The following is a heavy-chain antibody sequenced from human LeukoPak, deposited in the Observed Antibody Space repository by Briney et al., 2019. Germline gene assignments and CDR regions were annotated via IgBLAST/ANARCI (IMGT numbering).Heavy chain of an antibody. CDR3: ARDLSSVWYFD. J-gene: IGHJ4*02. CDR2: ISSSSSYI. CDR1: GFTFSSYS. D-gene: IGHD6-19*01. V-gene: IGHV3-21*01. Sequence: GGSLRLSCAASGFTFSSYSMNWVRQAPGKGLEWVSSISSSSSYIYYADSVKGRFTISRDNAKNSLYLQMNSLRAEDTAVYYCARDLSSVWYFDWGQGTLVTVSS.